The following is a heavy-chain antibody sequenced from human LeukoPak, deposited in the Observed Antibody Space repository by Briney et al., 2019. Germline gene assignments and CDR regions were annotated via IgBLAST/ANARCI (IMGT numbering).Heavy chain of an antibody. CDR3: AREYYDSSAYNQEAIDY. J-gene: IGHJ4*02. CDR1: GYTFTDCY. D-gene: IGHD3-22*01. Sequence: GASVKVSCKASGYTFTDCYMDWVRQTPGQGLEWLGWINPNSGGTNYAQKFQGRVTMTRNTSISTAYMELSRLRPDDTAVYYCAREYYDSSAYNQEAIDYWGQGTLVTVSS. V-gene: IGHV1-2*02. CDR2: INPNSGGT.